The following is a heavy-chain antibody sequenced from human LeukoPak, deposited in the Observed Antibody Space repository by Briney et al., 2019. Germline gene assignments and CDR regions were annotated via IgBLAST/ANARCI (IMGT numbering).Heavy chain of an antibody. V-gene: IGHV4-59*08. D-gene: IGHD3-10*01. CDR2: IYDSGST. Sequence: SETLSLTCTVSGGSISNYYWSWIRQPPGKGLEWIGYIYDSGSTNYNPSLKSRVTISVDPSKNQFSLKLSSVTAADTAVYYCARPVRRGFNDAFDIWGQGTMVTVSS. CDR1: GGSISNYY. J-gene: IGHJ3*02. CDR3: ARPVRRGFNDAFDI.